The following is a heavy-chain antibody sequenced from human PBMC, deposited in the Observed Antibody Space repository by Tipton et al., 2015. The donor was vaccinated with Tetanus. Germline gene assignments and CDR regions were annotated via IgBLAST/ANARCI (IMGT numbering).Heavy chain of an antibody. V-gene: IGHV3-21*01. CDR1: GFTFSSYT. D-gene: IGHD3-10*01. J-gene: IGHJ4*02. CDR3: ARVNGGVRGVFDY. CDR2: ISSSNGYI. Sequence: FLRLSCAASGFTFSSYTMNWVRQAPGKGLEWVSSISSSNGYIYYTDSVKGRFTISRDNAKNSLYPQVNSLRAEDTAVYYCARVNGGVRGVFDYWGQGALVTVSS.